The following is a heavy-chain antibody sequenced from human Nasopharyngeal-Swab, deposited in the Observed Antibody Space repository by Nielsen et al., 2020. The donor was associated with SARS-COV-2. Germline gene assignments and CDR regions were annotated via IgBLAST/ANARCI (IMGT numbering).Heavy chain of an antibody. CDR1: GFTFSSYW. CDR3: ASDAPAHYGAFY. J-gene: IGHJ4*02. CDR2: IANDASNE. Sequence: GGSLRLSCAASGFTFSSYWMNWVRQAPGKGLEWVAFIANDASNEYYGDSVKGRFSISRDSSKNTLYRQMDSLRGEDTAVYYCASDAPAHYGAFYWGRGTLVTVSS. D-gene: IGHD4-17*01. V-gene: IGHV3-30*03.